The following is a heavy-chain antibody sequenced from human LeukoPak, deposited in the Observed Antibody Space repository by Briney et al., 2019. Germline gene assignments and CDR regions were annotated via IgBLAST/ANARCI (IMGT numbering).Heavy chain of an antibody. V-gene: IGHV4-34*01. D-gene: IGHD6-6*01. CDR1: GGSFSGYY. CDR2: IKHSGST. J-gene: IGHJ5*02. Sequence: PSETLSLTCAVYGGSFSGYYWSWIRQPPGKGLEWIGEIKHSGSTNYNPSLKSRVTISVDTSKNQFSLKLSSVTAAATAVYYCARMDLSSSSWFDPWGQGTLVTVSS. CDR3: ARMDLSSSSWFDP.